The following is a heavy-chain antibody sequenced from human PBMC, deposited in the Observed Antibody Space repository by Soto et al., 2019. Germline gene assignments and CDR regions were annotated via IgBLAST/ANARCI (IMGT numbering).Heavy chain of an antibody. CDR3: ASIAVAGMDY. CDR2: IDPSDSYT. V-gene: IGHV5-10-1*01. CDR1: GYSFTSYW. D-gene: IGHD6-19*01. J-gene: IGHJ4*02. Sequence: GESLKISCQGSGYSFTSYWISWVRQMPGKGLEWMGRIDPSDSYTNYSPSFQGHVTISADKSISTAYLQWSSLKASDTAMYYCASIAVAGMDYWGQGTLVTVSS.